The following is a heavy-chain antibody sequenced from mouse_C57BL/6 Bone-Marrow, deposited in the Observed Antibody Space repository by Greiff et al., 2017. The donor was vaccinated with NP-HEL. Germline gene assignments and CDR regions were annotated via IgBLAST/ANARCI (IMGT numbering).Heavy chain of an antibody. V-gene: IGHV3-6*01. CDR2: ISYDGSN. D-gene: IGHD1-1*01. CDR1: GYSITSGYY. CDR3: ARAYYGSSYDFDY. Sequence: EVKLMESGPGLVKPSQSLSLTCSVTGYSITSGYYWNWIRQFPGNKLEWMGYISYDGSNNYNPSLKNRISITRDTSKNQFFLKLNSVTTEDTATYYCARAYYGSSYDFDYWGQGTTLTVSS. J-gene: IGHJ2*01.